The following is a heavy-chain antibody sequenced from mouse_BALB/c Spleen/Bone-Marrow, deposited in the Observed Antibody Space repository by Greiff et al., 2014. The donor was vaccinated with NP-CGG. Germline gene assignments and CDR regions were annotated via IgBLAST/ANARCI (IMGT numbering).Heavy chain of an antibody. CDR3: ARVYGNYDAMDY. V-gene: IGHV1-4*01. Sequence: VQLQQSGAELARPGASVKTSCRASGYTFNTYTMHWVKQRPGQGLEWIGNINPSSGYAYYNQKFKDKATLTADKSSSAAYLQLSSLTSEDSAVYYCARVYGNYDAMDYWGQGTSVTVSS. D-gene: IGHD2-1*01. CDR2: INPSSGYA. J-gene: IGHJ4*01. CDR1: GYTFNTYT.